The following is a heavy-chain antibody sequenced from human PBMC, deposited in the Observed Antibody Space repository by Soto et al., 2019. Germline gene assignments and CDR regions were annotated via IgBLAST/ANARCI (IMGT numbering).Heavy chain of an antibody. CDR3: AAGGYDILTGYYTFDY. V-gene: IGHV1-58*01. D-gene: IGHD3-9*01. CDR1: GFTFTSSA. CDR2: IVVGSGNT. Sequence: SVTVYCKASGFTFTSSAVQWVRQARGQRLEWIGWIVVGSGNTNYAQKFQERVTITRDMSTSTAYMELSSLRSEDTAVYYCAAGGYDILTGYYTFDYWGQGTLVTVSS. J-gene: IGHJ4*02.